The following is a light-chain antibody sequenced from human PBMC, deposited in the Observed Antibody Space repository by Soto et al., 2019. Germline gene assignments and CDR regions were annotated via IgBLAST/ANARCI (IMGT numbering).Light chain of an antibody. CDR3: MQATQFPWT. Sequence: DIVMTQTPLSSPVTLGQPASISCRSSQSLVHSNRNTYLTWLQQRPGQPPRLLIYQIFNRFSGVPDRFSGSGAGTDFTLKISRVEAEDVGVYYCMQATQFPWTFGQGTKVEIK. CDR1: QSLVHSNRNTY. CDR2: QIF. J-gene: IGKJ1*01. V-gene: IGKV2-24*01.